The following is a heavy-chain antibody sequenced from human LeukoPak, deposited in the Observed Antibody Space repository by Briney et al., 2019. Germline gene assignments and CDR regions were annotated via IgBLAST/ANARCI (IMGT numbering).Heavy chain of an antibody. J-gene: IGHJ4*02. CDR3: AKDLYDYGSGSYHPPDY. CDR1: GFTFSSYG. Sequence: GGSLRLSCAASGFTFSSYGMHWVRQAPGKGLEWVAFIRYDGSNKYYADSVKGRFTISRDNSKNTLYLQMNSLRAEDTAVYYCAKDLYDYGSGSYHPPDYWGQGTLVTVSS. D-gene: IGHD3-10*01. CDR2: IRYDGSNK. V-gene: IGHV3-30*02.